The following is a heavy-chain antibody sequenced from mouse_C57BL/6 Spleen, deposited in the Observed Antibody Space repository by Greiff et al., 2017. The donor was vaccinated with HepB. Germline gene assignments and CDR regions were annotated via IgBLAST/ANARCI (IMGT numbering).Heavy chain of an antibody. CDR3: TRTQFITTVVGNAMDY. Sequence: VKLQESGAELVRPGASVTLSCKASGYTFTDYEMHWVKQTPVHGLEWIGAIDPETGGTAYNQKFKGKAILTADKSSSTAYMELRSLTSEDSAVYYCTRTQFITTVVGNAMDYWGQGTSVTVSS. D-gene: IGHD1-1*01. V-gene: IGHV1-15*01. CDR1: GYTFTDYE. CDR2: IDPETGGT. J-gene: IGHJ4*01.